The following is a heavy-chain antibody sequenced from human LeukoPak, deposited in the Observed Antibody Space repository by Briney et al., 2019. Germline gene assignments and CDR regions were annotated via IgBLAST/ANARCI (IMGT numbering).Heavy chain of an antibody. CDR1: GFTFSSYA. D-gene: IGHD1-14*01. Sequence: PGGSLRLSCAASGFTFSSYAMSWVRQAPGKGLEWVAVISYDGSNKYYADSVKGRFTISRDNSKNTLYLQMNSLRAEDTAVYYCARSAGGNPKYYFDYWGQGTLVTVSS. V-gene: IGHV3-30-3*01. CDR2: ISYDGSNK. CDR3: ARSAGGNPKYYFDY. J-gene: IGHJ4*02.